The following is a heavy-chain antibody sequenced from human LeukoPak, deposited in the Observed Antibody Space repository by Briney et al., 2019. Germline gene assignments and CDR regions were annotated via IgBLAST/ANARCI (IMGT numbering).Heavy chain of an antibody. CDR3: ATESQASYYYGMDV. D-gene: IGHD1-26*01. CDR1: GYTFTSYD. V-gene: IGHV1-8*01. Sequence: ASVKVSCKASGYTFTSYDINWVRQATGQGLEWMGWMNPNSGNTGYVQKFQGRVTMTRNTSISTAYMELSSLRSEDTAVYYCATESQASYYYGMDVWGQGTTVTVSS. CDR2: MNPNSGNT. J-gene: IGHJ6*02.